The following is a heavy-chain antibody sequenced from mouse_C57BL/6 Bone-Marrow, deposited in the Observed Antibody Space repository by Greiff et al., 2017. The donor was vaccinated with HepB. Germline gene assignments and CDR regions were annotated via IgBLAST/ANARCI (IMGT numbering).Heavy chain of an antibody. Sequence: QVQLQQSGAELAKPGASVKLSCKASGYTFTSYWMHWVKQRPGQGLEWIGYINPSSGYTKYNQKFKDKATFTADKSSSTAYMQLISLTYDDSAVYYCALITTGWYFDVWGTGTTVTVSS. J-gene: IGHJ1*03. CDR2: INPSSGYT. CDR3: ALITTGWYFDV. D-gene: IGHD1-1*01. V-gene: IGHV1-7*01. CDR1: GYTFTSYW.